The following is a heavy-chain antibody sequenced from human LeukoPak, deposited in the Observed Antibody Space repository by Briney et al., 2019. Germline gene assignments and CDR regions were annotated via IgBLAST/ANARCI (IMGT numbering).Heavy chain of an antibody. CDR1: GFTFSNYW. CDR3: AKDGFCSSTSCGYFDY. Sequence: GGSLRLSCAASGFTFSNYWMTWVRQAPGKGLEWVANIRQDGNNRYYADSVKGRFTISRDNSKNTLYLQMNSLRAEDTAVYYCAKDGFCSSTSCGYFDYWGQGTLVTVSS. J-gene: IGHJ4*02. CDR2: IRQDGNNR. V-gene: IGHV3-30*02. D-gene: IGHD2-2*01.